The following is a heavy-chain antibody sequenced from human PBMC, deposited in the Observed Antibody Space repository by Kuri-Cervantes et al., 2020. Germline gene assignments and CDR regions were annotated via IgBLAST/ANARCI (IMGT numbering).Heavy chain of an antibody. J-gene: IGHJ4*02. V-gene: IGHV3-7*01. CDR1: GFTFSSYW. D-gene: IGHD3-22*01. CDR3: ARDRYYYDSSGYSEMYYFDY. Sequence: GESLKISCAASGFTFSSYWMSWVRQAPGKGLEWVANIKQDGSEKYYVDSVRGRFTISRDNAKNSLYLQMNSLRAEDTAVYYCARDRYYYDSSGYSEMYYFDYWGQGTLVTVSS. CDR2: IKQDGSEK.